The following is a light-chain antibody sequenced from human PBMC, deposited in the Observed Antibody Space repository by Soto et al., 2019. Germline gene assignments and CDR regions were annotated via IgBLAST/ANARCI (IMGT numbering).Light chain of an antibody. V-gene: IGLV1-47*01. CDR2: RNN. CDR3: AAWEDSLSVVV. CDR1: SSNIGSNY. J-gene: IGLJ2*01. Sequence: QAVVTQPPSASGTPGQRVTISCSGSSSNIGSNYVYWYQQLPGTAPKLLIYRNNQRPSGVPDRFSGSKSGTSASLAISGLRYEDVADYYCAAWEDSLSVVVFGGGTKLTVL.